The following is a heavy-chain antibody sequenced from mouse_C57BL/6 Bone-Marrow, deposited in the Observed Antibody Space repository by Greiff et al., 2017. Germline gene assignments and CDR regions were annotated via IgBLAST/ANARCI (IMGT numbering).Heavy chain of an antibody. J-gene: IGHJ3*01. D-gene: IGHD3-2*02. CDR3: TTHSGPFAY. CDR2: IDPENGDT. CDR1: GFNIKDDY. Sequence: EVQLQQSGAELVRPGASVKLSCTASGFNIKDDYMHWVKQRPEQGLEWIGWIDPENGDTEYASKFQGKATITADTSSNTAYLQLSSLTSEDTAVYYGTTHSGPFAYWGQGTLVTVSA. V-gene: IGHV14-4*01.